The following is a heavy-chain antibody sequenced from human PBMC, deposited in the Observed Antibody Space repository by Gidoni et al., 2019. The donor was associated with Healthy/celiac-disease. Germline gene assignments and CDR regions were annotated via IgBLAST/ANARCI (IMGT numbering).Heavy chain of an antibody. CDR3: TTDLYYDFWSGYFDY. J-gene: IGHJ4*02. V-gene: IGHV3-15*01. Sequence: EVQLVESGGGLVKPGGSLRLSCAASGFTFSNAWMSWVRQAPGKGLEWVGRIKSKTDGGTTDYAAPVKGRFTISRDDSKNTLYLQMNSLKTEDTAVYYCTTDLYYDFWSGYFDYWGQGTLVTVSS. CDR1: GFTFSNAW. CDR2: IKSKTDGGTT. D-gene: IGHD3-3*01.